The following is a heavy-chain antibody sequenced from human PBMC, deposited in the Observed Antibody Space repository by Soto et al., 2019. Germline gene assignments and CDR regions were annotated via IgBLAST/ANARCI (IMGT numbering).Heavy chain of an antibody. CDR2: IYHSGST. Sequence: KPSETLSLTCAVSGGSISSGGYSWSWIRQPPGKGLEWIGYIYHSGSTYYNPSLKSRVTISVDRSKNQFSLKLSSVTAADTAVYYCARGGSRWLQSKWTYYFDYWGQGTLVTVSS. J-gene: IGHJ4*02. V-gene: IGHV4-30-2*01. CDR3: ARGGSRWLQSKWTYYFDY. D-gene: IGHD5-12*01. CDR1: GGSISSGGYS.